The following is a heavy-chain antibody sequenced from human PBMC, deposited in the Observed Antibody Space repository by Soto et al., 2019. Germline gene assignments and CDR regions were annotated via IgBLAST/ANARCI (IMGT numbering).Heavy chain of an antibody. V-gene: IGHV1-69*01. J-gene: IGHJ6*03. CDR2: IIPILGTP. CDR1: GGTFSTSA. CDR3: VIIHLSSSTNQRDCVIDV. D-gene: IGHD6-6*01. Sequence: QVRLVQSGAVVKMPGSSVKVSCKASGGTFSTSAFSWVRQAPGQGLEWMGGIIPILGTPNYTKKFQGRVTVIASEATTTIYKELTSLTSEDSARYDCVIIHLSSSTNQRDCVIDVWRKGTTVTSSS.